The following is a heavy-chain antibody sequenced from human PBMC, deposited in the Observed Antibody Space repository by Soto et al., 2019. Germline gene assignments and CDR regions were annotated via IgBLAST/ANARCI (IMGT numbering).Heavy chain of an antibody. CDR1: GYTFTNYA. V-gene: IGHV1-3*01. CDR2: INAGDGST. Sequence: QVQLVQSGAEVKKPGASVKVSCKASGYTFTNYAMHWVRQAPGHRLEWMGWINAGDGSTKYSQNFQGTVTITRDTSASTVFMELTSLRSEDTAVYYCARPNTGWDYWGQGTLVTVSS. D-gene: IGHD6-19*01. CDR3: ARPNTGWDY. J-gene: IGHJ4*02.